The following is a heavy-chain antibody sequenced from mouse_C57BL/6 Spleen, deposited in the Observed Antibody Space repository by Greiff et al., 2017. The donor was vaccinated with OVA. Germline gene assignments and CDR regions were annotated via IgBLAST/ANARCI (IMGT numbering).Heavy chain of an antibody. V-gene: IGHV1-22*01. CDR1: GYTFTDYN. J-gene: IGHJ4*01. Sequence: VQLQQSGPELVKPGASVKMSCKASGYTFTDYNMHWVKQSHGKSLEWIGYINPNNGGTSYNQKFKGKATLTVNKSSSTAYMELRSLSSDDSAVYYCARRGGSSYAMDYWGQGTSVTVSS. CDR2: INPNNGGT. CDR3: ARRGGSSYAMDY.